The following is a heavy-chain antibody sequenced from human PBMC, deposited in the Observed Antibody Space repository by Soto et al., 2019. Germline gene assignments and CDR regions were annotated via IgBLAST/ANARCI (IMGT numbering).Heavy chain of an antibody. V-gene: IGHV4-39*01. CDR3: ARHVGAKDFDY. J-gene: IGHJ4*02. Sequence: QLQLQESGPGLVKPSETLSLTCTVSGGSISSSSYYWGWSRQPPGKGLEWIGSIYYSGSTYYNPSLKSRVTISVDTSKNQFSLKLSSVTAADTAVYYCARHVGAKDFDYWGQGTLVTVSS. CDR1: GGSISSSSYY. CDR2: IYYSGST. D-gene: IGHD1-26*01.